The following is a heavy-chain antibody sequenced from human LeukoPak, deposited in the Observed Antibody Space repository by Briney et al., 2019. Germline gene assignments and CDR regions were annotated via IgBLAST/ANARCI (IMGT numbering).Heavy chain of an antibody. CDR2: ISASGGTT. J-gene: IGHJ4*02. CDR3: AREVGPQDY. CDR1: GFTFGSYG. V-gene: IGHV3-23*01. Sequence: PGGSLRLSCAASGFTFGSYGMSWVRQAPGKGLEWVSAISASGGTTYYADSVRGRFIISRDNSKNTVYVQMNSLRAEDTAAYYCAREVGPQDYWGQGTLVTVSS. D-gene: IGHD1-26*01.